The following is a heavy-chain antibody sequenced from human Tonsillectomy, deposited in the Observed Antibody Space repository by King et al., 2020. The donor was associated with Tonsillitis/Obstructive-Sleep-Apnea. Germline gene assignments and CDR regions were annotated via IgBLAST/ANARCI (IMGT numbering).Heavy chain of an antibody. J-gene: IGHJ4*02. V-gene: IGHV3-15*02. CDR1: GFTFSNAW. D-gene: IGHD3-3*01. CDR2: IKGKADDETP. Sequence: VQLVESGGALVKPGGSLRLSCAASGFTFSNAWMSWVRQAPGKGLECLVRIKGKADDETPDYAAPVKGRFTISRDDSKNTLYLQMNSLKTDDTALYYCTTDLYNDFWSGYSTFDYWGQGTLVTVSS. CDR3: TTDLYNDFWSGYSTFDY.